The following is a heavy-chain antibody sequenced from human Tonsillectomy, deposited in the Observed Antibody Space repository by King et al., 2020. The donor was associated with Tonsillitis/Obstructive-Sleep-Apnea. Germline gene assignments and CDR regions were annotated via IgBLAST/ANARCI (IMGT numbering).Heavy chain of an antibody. V-gene: IGHV3-23*04. J-gene: IGHJ6*03. CDR2: ISGSGGST. CDR1: GFTFSSYA. CDR3: AKAPSYTSMADYYYYMDV. D-gene: IGHD5-18*01. Sequence: VQLVESGGGLVQPGGSLRLSCAASGFTFSSYAMSWVRQAPGKGLEWVSAISGSGGSTYYADSVKGRFTISRDNSKNTLYLQMSSLRAEKTAVYYCAKAPSYTSMADYYYYMDVWGKGTTVTVSS.